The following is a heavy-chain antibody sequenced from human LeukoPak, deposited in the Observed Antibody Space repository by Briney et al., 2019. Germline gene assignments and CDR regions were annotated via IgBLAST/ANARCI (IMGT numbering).Heavy chain of an antibody. Sequence: SETLSLTCTVSGGSISGSNYYWAWIRQPPGKGLEWIGSIYYGASTYYNPSLKSRVTISVATSKNQFSLKLSSVTAADTAVYYCARPRKYSSDAFDIWGQGTMVTVSS. V-gene: IGHV4-39*07. CDR3: ARPRKYSSDAFDI. CDR1: GGSISGSNYY. D-gene: IGHD6-13*01. CDR2: IYYGAST. J-gene: IGHJ3*02.